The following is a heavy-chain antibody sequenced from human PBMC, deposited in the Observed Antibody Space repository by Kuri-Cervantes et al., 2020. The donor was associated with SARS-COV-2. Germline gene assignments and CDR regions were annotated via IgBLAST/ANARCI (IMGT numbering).Heavy chain of an antibody. CDR1: GFTFSSYS. CDR3: ARMGWYYYDSGGHFDY. Sequence: GGSLRLSCAASGFTFSSYSMNWVRQAPGKGLEWVSYISSSSSTIYYADSVKGRFTISRDNAKNSLYLQMNSLRAEDTAVYYCARMGWYYYDSGGHFDYWGQGTLVAVSS. D-gene: IGHD3-22*01. J-gene: IGHJ4*02. CDR2: ISSSSSTI. V-gene: IGHV3-48*04.